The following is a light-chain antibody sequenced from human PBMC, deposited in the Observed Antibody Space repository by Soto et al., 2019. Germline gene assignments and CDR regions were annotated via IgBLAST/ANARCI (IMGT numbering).Light chain of an antibody. Sequence: EIVLTQSPDPLSLSPGESATLSCRSSQSVRSSYLAWYQQTPGQTPRLLIYGASSRATGIPDRFSGSGSGTDFTLTISRLEPEDVAVYYCQQYGSSRPTFGQGTKVDIK. CDR3: QQYGSSRPT. CDR1: QSVRSSY. J-gene: IGKJ1*01. CDR2: GAS. V-gene: IGKV3-20*01.